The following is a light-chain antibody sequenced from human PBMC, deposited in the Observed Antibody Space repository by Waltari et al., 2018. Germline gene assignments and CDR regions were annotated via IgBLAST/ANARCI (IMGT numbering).Light chain of an antibody. CDR3: SSYAGSNNIL. CDR2: DLS. CDR1: SSDIGGYNF. J-gene: IGLJ2*01. Sequence: QSALTQPPSASGSPGQSVTISCTGTSSDIGGYNFVSWYQHHPGRAPKLMIYDLSKRPSGVPDRFSGSKSGNTASLTVSGLQAEDDADYYCSSYAGSNNILFGGGTKLTVL. V-gene: IGLV2-8*01.